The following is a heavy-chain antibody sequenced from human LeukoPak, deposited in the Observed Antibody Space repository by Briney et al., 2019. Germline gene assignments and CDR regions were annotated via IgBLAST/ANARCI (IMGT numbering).Heavy chain of an antibody. CDR2: IYYSGST. D-gene: IGHD3-10*01. J-gene: IGHJ4*02. CDR1: GGSISSGGYY. Sequence: PQTLSLTCTVSGGSISSGGYYWSWIRQHPGKGLEWIGYIYYSGSTYYNPSLKSRVTISVDTSKNQFSLKLSSVTAADTAVYYCARAYYGSGNFYFDYWGQGTLVTVSS. V-gene: IGHV4-31*03. CDR3: ARAYYGSGNFYFDY.